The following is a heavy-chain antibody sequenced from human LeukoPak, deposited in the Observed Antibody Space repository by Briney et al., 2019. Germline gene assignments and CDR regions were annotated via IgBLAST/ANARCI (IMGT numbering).Heavy chain of an antibody. V-gene: IGHV4-59*01. CDR3: ARVGSGNFDY. CDR1: GGSISSYY. Sequence: ASETLSLTCTVSGGSISSYYWSWIRQPPGKGLEWIGYIHYSGGTNYNPSLKSRVTTSVDTSKNQFSLKLTSVTAADSAVYYCARVGSGNFDYWGQGTLVTVSS. CDR2: IHYSGGT. J-gene: IGHJ4*02. D-gene: IGHD1-1*01.